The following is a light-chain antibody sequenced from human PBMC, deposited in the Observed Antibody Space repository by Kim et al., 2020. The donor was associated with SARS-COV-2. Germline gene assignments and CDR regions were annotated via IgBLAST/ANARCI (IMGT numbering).Light chain of an antibody. J-gene: IGLJ1*01. V-gene: IGLV3-1*01. CDR3: QAWDSSTFYV. CDR1: KLGDKY. CDR2: QDS. Sequence: SYELTQPPSVSVSPGQTASITCSGDKLGDKYACWYQQKPGQFPVLVIYQDSKRPSGIPERFSGSNSGNTATLTISGTQAMDEADYYCQAWDSSTFYVFGT.